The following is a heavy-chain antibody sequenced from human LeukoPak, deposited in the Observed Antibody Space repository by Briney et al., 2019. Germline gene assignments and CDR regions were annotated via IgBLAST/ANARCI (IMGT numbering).Heavy chain of an antibody. CDR3: ARLGYYYDSSGYWFDP. Sequence: SETLSLTCTVSGGSISSYYWSWIRQPPGKGLEWIGYIYYSGSTNYNPSLKSRVTMSVDTSKNQFSLKLSSVTAADTAVYYCARLGYYYDSSGYWFDPWGQGTLVTVSS. CDR1: GGSISSYY. CDR2: IYYSGST. V-gene: IGHV4-59*01. J-gene: IGHJ5*02. D-gene: IGHD3-22*01.